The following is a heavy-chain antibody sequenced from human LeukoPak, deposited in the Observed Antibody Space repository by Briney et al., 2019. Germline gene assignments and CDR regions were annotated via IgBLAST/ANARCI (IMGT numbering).Heavy chain of an antibody. CDR3: AKENYDFWSGYLGEYYYYMDV. D-gene: IGHD3-3*01. J-gene: IGHJ6*03. CDR2: ISGSGGST. Sequence: GGSLRLSCAASGFTFSSYAMSWVRQAPGKGLEWVSAISGSGGSTYYADSVKGRFTISRDNSKNTLYLQMNSLRAEDTAVYYCAKENYDFWSGYLGEYYYYMDVWGKGTTVTVSS. V-gene: IGHV3-23*01. CDR1: GFTFSSYA.